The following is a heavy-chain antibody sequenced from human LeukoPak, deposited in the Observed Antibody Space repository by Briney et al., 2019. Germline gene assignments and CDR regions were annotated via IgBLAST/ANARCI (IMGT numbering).Heavy chain of an antibody. Sequence: PSGTLSLTCAVSGGSISSSNWWSWVRQPPGKGLEWIGEIYHSGSTYYNPSLKSRVTISVDRSKNQFSLKLSSVTAADTAVYYCTRGTTVTNEWYFDYWGQGTLVTVSS. CDR3: TRGTTVTNEWYFDY. D-gene: IGHD4-17*01. CDR2: IYHSGST. J-gene: IGHJ4*02. CDR1: GGSISSSNW. V-gene: IGHV4-4*02.